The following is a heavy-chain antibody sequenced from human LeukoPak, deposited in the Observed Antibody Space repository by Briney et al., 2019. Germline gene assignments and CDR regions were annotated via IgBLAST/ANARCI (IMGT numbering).Heavy chain of an antibody. V-gene: IGHV1-2*02. Sequence: ASVKVSCKASGYTFTGYYMHWVRQAPGQGLEWMRWINPNSGGTNYAQKFQGRVTMTRDTSISTAYMELSRLRSDDTAVYYCASTPKVFLVGASFGYYYYMDVWGKGTTVTVSS. CDR2: INPNSGGT. CDR3: ASTPKVFLVGASFGYYYYMDV. CDR1: GYTFTGYY. D-gene: IGHD1-26*01. J-gene: IGHJ6*03.